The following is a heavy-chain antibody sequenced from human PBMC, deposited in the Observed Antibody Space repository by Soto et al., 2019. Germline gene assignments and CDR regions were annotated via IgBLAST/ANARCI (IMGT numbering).Heavy chain of an antibody. CDR1: GFTFSSYA. Sequence: PGGSLRLSCAASGFTFSSYAVSWVRQAPGKGLQWVSVISSNGVGTYYANSVQGRFTISRDNSKNTVYLQMGSLRPEDMAVYYCARRARPDFYYMDVWGKGTTVTVSS. CDR3: ARRARPDFYYMDV. CDR2: ISSNGVGT. D-gene: IGHD6-6*01. V-gene: IGHV3-64*01. J-gene: IGHJ6*03.